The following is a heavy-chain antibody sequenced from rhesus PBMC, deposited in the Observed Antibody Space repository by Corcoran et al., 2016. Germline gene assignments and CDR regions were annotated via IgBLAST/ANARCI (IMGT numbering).Heavy chain of an antibody. V-gene: IGHV4-65*01. D-gene: IGHD6-43*01. Sequence: QVQLQESGPGLVKPSETLSLTCAVSGGSISSSNWWSWIRQPPGKGLEWIGYSSCTSGSTYYKPALKIRVTMSTDPSKNQFSLKLSSVTAADTAVYYCARDHSSSSNYWGQGVLVTVSS. J-gene: IGHJ4*01. CDR2: SSCTSGST. CDR1: GGSISSSNW. CDR3: ARDHSSSSNY.